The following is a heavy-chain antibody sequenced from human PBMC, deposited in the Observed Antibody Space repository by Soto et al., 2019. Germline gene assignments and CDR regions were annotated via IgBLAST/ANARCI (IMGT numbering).Heavy chain of an antibody. CDR1: GGSFSGYY. CDR3: ARVAMGFDY. Sequence: QVQLQQWGAGLLKPSETLSLTCAVYGGSFSGYYWSWIRQPPGKGLEWIGEINHSGSTNYNPSLKCRVTIAVDTSKNQCSLKLSSVTAADTAVYYCARVAMGFDYWGQGTLVTVSS. D-gene: IGHD5-18*01. J-gene: IGHJ4*02. CDR2: INHSGST. V-gene: IGHV4-34*01.